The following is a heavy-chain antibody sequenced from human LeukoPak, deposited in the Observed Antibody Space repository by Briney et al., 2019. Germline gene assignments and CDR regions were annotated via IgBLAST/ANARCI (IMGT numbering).Heavy chain of an antibody. CDR3: ARDLTRDGYNHDIRYGMDV. Sequence: ASMKVSCKASGGTFSSYAISWVRQAPGQGLEWMGGIIPIFGTANYAQKFQGRVTITADKSTSTAYMELSSLRSEDTAVYYCARDLTRDGYNHDIRYGMDVWGQGTTVTVPS. V-gene: IGHV1-69*06. J-gene: IGHJ6*02. D-gene: IGHD5-24*01. CDR2: IIPIFGTA. CDR1: GGTFSSYA.